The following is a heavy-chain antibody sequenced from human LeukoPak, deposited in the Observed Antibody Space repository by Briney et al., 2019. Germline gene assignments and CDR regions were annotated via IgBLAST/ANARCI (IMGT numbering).Heavy chain of an antibody. Sequence: KPSETLSLTCTVSGGSISSYYWSWIRQPPGKGLEWIGYIYYSGSTNYNPSLKSRVTISVDTSKNQFSLKLSSVTAADTAVYYCARARMDTAMELYPEIDYWGQGTLVTVSS. CDR2: IYYSGST. D-gene: IGHD5-18*01. CDR1: GGSISSYY. CDR3: ARARMDTAMELYPEIDY. V-gene: IGHV4-59*01. J-gene: IGHJ4*02.